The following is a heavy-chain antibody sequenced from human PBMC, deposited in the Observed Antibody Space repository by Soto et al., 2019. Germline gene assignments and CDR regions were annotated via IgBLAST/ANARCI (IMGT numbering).Heavy chain of an antibody. CDR1: GYSISSGYY. CDR2: IYHSGST. J-gene: IGHJ6*02. V-gene: IGHV4-38-2*02. CDR3: ARDRRERHYDYVWGSYRYPYYYYGMDV. D-gene: IGHD3-16*02. Sequence: SLTCAVSGYSISSGYYWGWIRQPPGKGLEWVGSIYHSGSTYYNPSLKSRVTISVDTSKNQFSLKLSSVTAADTAVYYCARDRRERHYDYVWGSYRYPYYYYGMDVWGQGTTVTVSS.